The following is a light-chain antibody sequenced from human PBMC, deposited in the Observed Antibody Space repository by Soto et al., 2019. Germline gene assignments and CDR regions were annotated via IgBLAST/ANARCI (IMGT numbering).Light chain of an antibody. V-gene: IGKV3D-20*02. CDR2: DAS. J-gene: IGKJ4*01. CDR3: QQANSFPLT. CDR1: QTVRNNY. Sequence: EFVLTQSPGTLSLSPGEIATLSCRASQTVRNNYLAWYQQKPGQAPRLLIYDASSRATGIPDRFSGSGSGTDFTLTISSLQPEDVATYYCQQANSFPLTFGGGTKVDIK.